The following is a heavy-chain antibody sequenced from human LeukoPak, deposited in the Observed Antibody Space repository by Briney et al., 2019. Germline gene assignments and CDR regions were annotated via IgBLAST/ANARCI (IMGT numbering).Heavy chain of an antibody. V-gene: IGHV4-59*08. CDR3: ARQETSDVWDHYYGMDV. Sequence: SETLSLTCTVSGGSISSYYWSWIRQPPGKGLEWIGYISYSGSTNYNPSLKSRVTISVDRSKNQFSLKLSSVTATDTAVYYCARQETSDVWDHYYGMDVWGQGTAVTVSS. CDR2: ISYSGST. J-gene: IGHJ6*02. D-gene: IGHD1-26*01. CDR1: GGSISSYY.